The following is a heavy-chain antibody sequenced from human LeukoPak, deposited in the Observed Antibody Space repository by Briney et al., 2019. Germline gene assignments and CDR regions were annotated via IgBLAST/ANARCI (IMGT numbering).Heavy chain of an antibody. CDR1: GYIFTGYN. V-gene: IGHV1-2*02. J-gene: IGHJ3*02. Sequence: ASVKVSFKASGYIFTGYNMHWVRHAPGQGLEWMGWINHDSGATDYAQNFQGRVTMTRDTSISTAYMELSRLRSDDTAVYYCARPVGSGSLSAFDIWGQGTMVTVSS. D-gene: IGHD3-10*01. CDR2: INHDSGAT. CDR3: ARPVGSGSLSAFDI.